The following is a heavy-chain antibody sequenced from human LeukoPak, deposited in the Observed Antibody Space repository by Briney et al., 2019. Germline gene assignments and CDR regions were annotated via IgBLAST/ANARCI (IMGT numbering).Heavy chain of an antibody. J-gene: IGHJ6*02. CDR1: GYTFTGYY. Sequence: ASVKVSCKASGYTFTGYYMHWVRQAPGQGLEWMGWINPNSGGTNYAQKFQGWVTMTRDTSISTAYMELSRLRSDDTAVYYCAREAHYYGSGSPLSSTFLTANYYYYGMDVWGQGTTVTVSS. CDR3: AREAHYYGSGSPLSSTFLTANYYYYGMDV. D-gene: IGHD3-10*01. CDR2: INPNSGGT. V-gene: IGHV1-2*04.